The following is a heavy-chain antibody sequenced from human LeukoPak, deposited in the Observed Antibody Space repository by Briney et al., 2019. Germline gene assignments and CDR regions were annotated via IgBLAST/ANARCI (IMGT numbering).Heavy chain of an antibody. J-gene: IGHJ4*02. Sequence: GGSLRLSCAASGFTFSSYAMSWVRQAPGKGLEWVSAISSSGGSTYYADSVKGRFTISRDNSKNTLYLQMNSLRAEDTAVYYCARDGASRIALDYWGQGTLVTASS. CDR1: GFTFSSYA. D-gene: IGHD6-13*01. CDR3: ARDGASRIALDY. CDR2: ISSSGGST. V-gene: IGHV3-23*01.